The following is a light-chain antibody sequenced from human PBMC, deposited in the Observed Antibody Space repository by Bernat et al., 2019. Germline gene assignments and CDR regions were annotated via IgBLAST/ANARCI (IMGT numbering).Light chain of an antibody. J-gene: IGKJ3*01. CDR1: QSVSSY. Sequence: EIVLTQSPATLSLSPGERATLSCRASQSVSSYLAWYQQKPGQAPRHLIYDASNRAPGIPARFSGSGSGTDFTLTISSLYPEDFAVYYCQQRSNWPPIFTFGPGTKVDIK. CDR3: QQRSNWPPIFT. CDR2: DAS. V-gene: IGKV3-11*01.